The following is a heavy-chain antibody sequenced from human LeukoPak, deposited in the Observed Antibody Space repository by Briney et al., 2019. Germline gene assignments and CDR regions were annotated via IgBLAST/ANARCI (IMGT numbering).Heavy chain of an antibody. V-gene: IGHV3-23*01. J-gene: IGHJ4*02. Sequence: GGSLRLSCAASGIIFSSNAMSWVRQAPGKGLEWVSVISDSGDYTSYADSVKGRFTISRDNSKNTLYLQMNSLRAEDTAVYYCAKVERGMLSNWGQGTLVTVSS. CDR2: ISDSGDYT. CDR3: AKVERGMLSN. D-gene: IGHD2-8*01. CDR1: GIIFSSNA.